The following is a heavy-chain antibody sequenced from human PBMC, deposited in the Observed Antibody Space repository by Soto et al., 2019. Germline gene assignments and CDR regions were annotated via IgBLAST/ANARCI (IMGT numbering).Heavy chain of an antibody. CDR1: RFTFSSYS. V-gene: IGHV3-21*06. CDR3: ARDLEWFGDNWFDP. Sequence: EVHLVESGGGLVKPGGSLRLSCAASRFTFSSYSMNWVRQAPGKGLEWVASISSRSSSIHYADSVKGRFTIARDNAENLLFLQMDGLRAEDTAVYDCARDLEWFGDNWFDPWGQGTLVTVSS. J-gene: IGHJ5*02. CDR2: ISSRSSSI. D-gene: IGHD3-10*01.